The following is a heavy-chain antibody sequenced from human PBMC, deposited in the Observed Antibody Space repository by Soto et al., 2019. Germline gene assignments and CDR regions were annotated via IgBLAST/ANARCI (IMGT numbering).Heavy chain of an antibody. CDR1: GYSFTSYW. D-gene: IGHD2-21*02. J-gene: IGHJ6*02. CDR2: IYPGDSDT. V-gene: IGHV5-51*01. CDR3: ARAVVVTATPGEGYYYYGMDV. Sequence: GESLKISCKGSGYSFTSYWIGWVRQMPGKGLEWMGIIYPGDSDTRYSPSFQGQGTISADKSISTAYLQWSSLKASVTAMYYCARAVVVTATPGEGYYYYGMDVWGQGTTVTVSS.